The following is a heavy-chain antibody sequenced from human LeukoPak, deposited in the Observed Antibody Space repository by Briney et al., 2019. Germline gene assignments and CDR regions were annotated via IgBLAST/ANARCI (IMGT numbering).Heavy chain of an antibody. D-gene: IGHD6-6*01. Sequence: PSQTLSLTCTVSGGSISSGSYYWSWIRQPAGKGLEWIGRIYTSGSTNYNPSLKSRVTISVDTSKNQFSLKLSSVTAADTAVYYCARNKQLGISTDNWFDPWGQGTLVTVSS. V-gene: IGHV4-61*02. CDR3: ARNKQLGISTDNWFDP. J-gene: IGHJ5*02. CDR1: GGSISSGSYY. CDR2: IYTSGST.